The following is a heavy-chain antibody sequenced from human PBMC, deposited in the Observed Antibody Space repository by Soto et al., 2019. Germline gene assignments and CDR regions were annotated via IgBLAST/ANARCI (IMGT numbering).Heavy chain of an antibody. J-gene: IGHJ4*02. Sequence: ASVKVYCKASGYIFTGYYMHWVRQAPGQGLEWMGWINPNSGDTNYTQKFQGWVTMTRDTSISTAYMELSRLRSDDTAVYYCATSRISIAVAGETEYYFDYWGQG. CDR3: ATSRISIAVAGETEYYFDY. CDR1: GYIFTGYY. D-gene: IGHD6-19*01. CDR2: INPNSGDT. V-gene: IGHV1-2*04.